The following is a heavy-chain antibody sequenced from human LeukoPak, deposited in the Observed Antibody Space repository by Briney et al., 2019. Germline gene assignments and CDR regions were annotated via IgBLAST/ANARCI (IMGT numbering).Heavy chain of an antibody. Sequence: SETLSLTCTVSGASISNYYWSWIRQTPEKGLEWMGHIHSSGGSSYYPSLKSRLTLSIDTSRNQLSLKQPSVTAADTAVYFCARLGSYHDFWGQGALVTVSS. J-gene: IGHJ4*02. CDR3: ARLGSYHDF. CDR1: GASISNYY. D-gene: IGHD1-26*01. CDR2: IHSSGGS. V-gene: IGHV4-4*09.